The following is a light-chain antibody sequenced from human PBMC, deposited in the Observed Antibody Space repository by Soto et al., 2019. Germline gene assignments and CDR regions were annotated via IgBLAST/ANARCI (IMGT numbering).Light chain of an antibody. Sequence: EIVMTQSPATLSVSPGERATLSCRASQSVFSSLAWYQQKPGQAPRLLIYGASSRATGIPDRFSGSGSGTDFTLTISRLEPEDFAVYYCQQFSSYPLTFGGGTKVDI. J-gene: IGKJ4*01. CDR3: QQFSSYPLT. CDR2: GAS. CDR1: QSVFSS. V-gene: IGKV3-20*01.